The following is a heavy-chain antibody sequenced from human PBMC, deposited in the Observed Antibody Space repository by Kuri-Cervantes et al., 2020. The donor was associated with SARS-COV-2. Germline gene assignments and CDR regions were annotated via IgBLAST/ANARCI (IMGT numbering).Heavy chain of an antibody. CDR2: ISYDGSNK. CDR1: TFTFSNSW. V-gene: IGHV3-30*01. CDR3: ARDTGLGYCSGGSCYQYYYGMDV. D-gene: IGHD2-15*01. Sequence: GESLKISCSASTFTFSNSWMSRVRQAPGKGLEWVAVISYDGSNKYYADSVKGRFTISRDNSKNTLYLQMNSLRAEDTAVYYCARDTGLGYCSGGSCYQYYYGMDVWGQGTTVTVSS. J-gene: IGHJ6*02.